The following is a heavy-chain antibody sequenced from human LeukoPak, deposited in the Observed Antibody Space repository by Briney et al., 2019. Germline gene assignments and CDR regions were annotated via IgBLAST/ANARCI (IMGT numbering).Heavy chain of an antibody. Sequence: SVKVSCKASGGTFSSYAISWVRQAPGQGLEWMGGVIPIFGTANYAQKFQGRVTITADESTSTAYMELSSLRSEDTAVYYCARDTSAIVATGDGGWGQGTLVTVSS. V-gene: IGHV1-69*13. CDR1: GGTFSSYA. J-gene: IGHJ4*02. CDR3: ARDTSAIVATGDGG. CDR2: VIPIFGTA. D-gene: IGHD5-12*01.